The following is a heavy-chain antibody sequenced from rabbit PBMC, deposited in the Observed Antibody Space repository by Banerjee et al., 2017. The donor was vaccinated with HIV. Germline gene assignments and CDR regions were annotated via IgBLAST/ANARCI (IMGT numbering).Heavy chain of an antibody. Sequence: QSLEESGGGLVQPEGSLALTCKASGFTISSSNYMCWVRQAPGKGLEWIGCIYGGSGSAYYASWVKSRFTISKTSSTTVTLQMTSLTAADTATYFCARGDLWGPGTLVTVS. CDR1: GFTISSSNY. CDR3: ARGDL. CDR2: IYGGSGSA. V-gene: IGHV1S40*01. J-gene: IGHJ4*01.